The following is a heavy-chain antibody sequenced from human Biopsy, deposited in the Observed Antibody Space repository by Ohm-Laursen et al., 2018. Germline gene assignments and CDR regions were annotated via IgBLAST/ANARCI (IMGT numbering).Heavy chain of an antibody. CDR2: ISAYIGHT. J-gene: IGHJ4*02. D-gene: IGHD4-17*01. V-gene: IGHV1-18*01. Sequence: AASVKVSCKASGYPFITYGISWVRQAPGQGLEWMGWISAYIGHTKFARKFQGRVTMTTDTSTTTAYMDLRSLRSDDTAVYYCARDPHGEGRDYGSYFDYWGQGTLVTVSS. CDR3: ARDPHGEGRDYGSYFDY. CDR1: GYPFITYG.